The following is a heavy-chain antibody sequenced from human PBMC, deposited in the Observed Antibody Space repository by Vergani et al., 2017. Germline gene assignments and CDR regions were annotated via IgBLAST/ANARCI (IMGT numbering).Heavy chain of an antibody. D-gene: IGHD2-2*01. CDR1: GYTFTSYG. CDR2: ISAYNGNT. J-gene: IGHJ5*02. Sequence: QVQLVQSGAEVKKPGASVKVSCKASGYTFTSYGISWVRQAPGQGLEWMGWISAYNGNTNYAQKLQGRVTMTTDTSTSTAYMELRSLRSDDTALYYCARVLPYCSSTSCLPPHWFDPWGQGTLVTVSS. V-gene: IGHV1-18*01. CDR3: ARVLPYCSSTSCLPPHWFDP.